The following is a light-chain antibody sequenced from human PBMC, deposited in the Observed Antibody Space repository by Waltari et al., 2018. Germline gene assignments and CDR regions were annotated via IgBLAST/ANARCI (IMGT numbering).Light chain of an antibody. CDR1: QTIHNNF. J-gene: IGKJ4*01. CDR3: QQYDGSILT. V-gene: IGKV3-20*01. Sequence: IVLKPSLDTLSLSPRQTSTLSCRASQTIHNNFLVWYQQKPGQAPRHLIHGASSRATGFPDRFSGSGSGTDFTLTISRLEPEDVAVYYCQQYDGSILTFGGGTKLEI. CDR2: GAS.